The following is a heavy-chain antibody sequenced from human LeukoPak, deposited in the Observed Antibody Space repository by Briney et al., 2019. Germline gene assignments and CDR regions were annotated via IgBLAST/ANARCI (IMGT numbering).Heavy chain of an antibody. V-gene: IGHV4-30-4*01. CDR1: GGSISSGDYY. J-gene: IGHJ6*02. CDR3: ARGRTQKYYYGSGSYRDYYYGMDV. CDR2: IYYSGST. Sequence: PSETLSLSCTVSGGSISSGDYYWSWIRQPPGKGLEWIGYIYYSGSTYYNPSLKSRVTISVDTSKNQFSLKLSSVTAADTAVYYCARGRTQKYYYGSGSYRDYYYGMDVWGQGTTVTVSS. D-gene: IGHD3-10*01.